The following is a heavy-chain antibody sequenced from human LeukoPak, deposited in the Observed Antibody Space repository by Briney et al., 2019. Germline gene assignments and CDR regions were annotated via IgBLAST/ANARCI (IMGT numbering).Heavy chain of an antibody. J-gene: IGHJ4*02. CDR2: ISYDGSNK. Sequence: GRSLRLSCAASGFTFSSYSMHWVRQAPGKGLVWVAVISYDGSNKYYADSVKGRFTISRDNSKNTLYLQMNSLRAEDTAVYYCARDHSYGSGSYSSSFDYWGQGTLVTVSS. D-gene: IGHD3-10*01. CDR1: GFTFSSYS. V-gene: IGHV3-30*04. CDR3: ARDHSYGSGSYSSSFDY.